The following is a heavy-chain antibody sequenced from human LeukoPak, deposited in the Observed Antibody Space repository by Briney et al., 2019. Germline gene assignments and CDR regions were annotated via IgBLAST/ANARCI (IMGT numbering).Heavy chain of an antibody. CDR1: GFTFDDYA. V-gene: IGHV3-9*01. J-gene: IGHJ4*02. D-gene: IGHD6-13*01. CDR3: AKVRPSSSWYDGFDY. Sequence: PGGSLRLSCAASGFTFDDYAMHWVRHAPGKGLEWVSGISWNSGSIVYADSVKGRFTISRDNAKNSLYLQMNSLRAEDTALYYCAKVRPSSSWYDGFDYWGQGTLVTVSS. CDR2: ISWNSGSI.